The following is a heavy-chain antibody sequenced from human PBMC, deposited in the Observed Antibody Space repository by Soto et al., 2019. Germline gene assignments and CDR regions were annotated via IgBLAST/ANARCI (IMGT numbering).Heavy chain of an antibody. D-gene: IGHD3-3*01. J-gene: IGHJ4*02. Sequence: AGVKVSGKFAENTLTDLCMKWVRQAPGKGLEWMGGFDPEDGETIYAQKFQGRVTMTEDTATDTAYMELSSLRSEDTAVYYCATHRSGRFLEWLPEGSLGYWGQGTLVPSPQ. V-gene: IGHV1-24*01. CDR3: ATHRSGRFLEWLPEGSLGY. CDR1: ENTLTDLC. CDR2: FDPEDGET.